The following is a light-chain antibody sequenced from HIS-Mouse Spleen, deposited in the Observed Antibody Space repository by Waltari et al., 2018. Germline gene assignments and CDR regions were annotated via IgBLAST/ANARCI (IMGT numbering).Light chain of an antibody. J-gene: IGLJ2*01. V-gene: IGLV2-14*03. CDR1: SGDVGGYNY. CDR2: DVS. CDR3: SSYTSSSTEV. Sequence: QSALTQPASVSVSPGQSITISCTGTSGDVGGYNYVSWYQQRPGKAPKLMIYDVSNRPSGVSNRFSGSKSGNTASLTISGLQAEDEADYYCSSYTSSSTEVFGGGTKLTVL.